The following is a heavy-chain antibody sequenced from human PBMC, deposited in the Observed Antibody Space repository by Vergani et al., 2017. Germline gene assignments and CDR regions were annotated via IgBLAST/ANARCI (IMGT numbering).Heavy chain of an antibody. CDR3: ARETVVTSWDGYRFHYMDV. Sequence: QVQLQVSGPGLVKPSQTLSLTCSVSGGAVNSGSNFWTWIRQPAGKGLEWIGRTSTDGSTNYNPSLKSRVTVSVDTSKTQISLRLTSVTAEDTAVYYCARETVVTSWDGYRFHYMDVWGKGTTVTVSS. J-gene: IGHJ6*03. CDR2: TSTDGST. D-gene: IGHD3-16*02. CDR1: GGAVNSGSNF. V-gene: IGHV4-61*02.